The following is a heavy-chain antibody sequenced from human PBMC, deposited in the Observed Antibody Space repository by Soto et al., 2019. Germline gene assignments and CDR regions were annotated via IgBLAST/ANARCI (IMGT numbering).Heavy chain of an antibody. V-gene: IGHV1-69*01. J-gene: IGHJ6*02. CDR1: GGTFSSYP. D-gene: IGHD1-26*01. CDR3: ARVGHITNYGMAV. CDR2: IIPFFGTS. Sequence: QVQLVQSGAEVKKPGSSVKVSCEASGGTFSSYPINWVRQAPGQGLEWMGGIIPFFGTSNYAQKFQGRVKITADDSTSTADMELRILRYEDTAVYYCARVGHITNYGMAVWGQGNTVTVSS.